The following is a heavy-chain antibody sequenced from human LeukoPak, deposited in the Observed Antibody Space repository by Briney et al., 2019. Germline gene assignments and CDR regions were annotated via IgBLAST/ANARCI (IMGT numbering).Heavy chain of an antibody. V-gene: IGHV3-23*01. CDR3: AKAPAYYDSNSFQH. Sequence: QPGRSLRLSCAASGFTFSSYAMSWVRQAPGKGLEWVSAISGSGGSTYYADSVKGRFTISRDNSKNTLYLQMNSLRAEDTAVYYCAKAPAYYDSNSFQHWGQGTLVTVSS. J-gene: IGHJ1*01. CDR2: ISGSGGST. CDR1: GFTFSSYA. D-gene: IGHD3-22*01.